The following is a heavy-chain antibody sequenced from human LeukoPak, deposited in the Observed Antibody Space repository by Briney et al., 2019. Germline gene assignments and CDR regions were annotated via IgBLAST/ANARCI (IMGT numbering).Heavy chain of an antibody. Sequence: PSETLSLTCTVSGGSISSYYWSWIRQPAGKGLEWIGRIYTSGSTNYNPSLKSRVTMSVDTSKNQFSLKLSSVTAADTAAYYCARDVRWGMWELPPDAFDIWGQGTMVTVSS. V-gene: IGHV4-4*07. J-gene: IGHJ3*02. CDR3: ARDVRWGMWELPPDAFDI. CDR2: IYTSGST. D-gene: IGHD1-26*01. CDR1: GGSISSYY.